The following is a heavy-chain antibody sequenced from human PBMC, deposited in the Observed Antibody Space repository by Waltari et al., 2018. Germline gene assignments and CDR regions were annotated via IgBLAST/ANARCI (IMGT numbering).Heavy chain of an antibody. CDR2: IYYSGST. CDR3: ARQVWTAGYYFDY. D-gene: IGHD3-16*01. V-gene: IGHV4-39*01. J-gene: IGHJ4*02. Sequence: QLQLQESGPGLVKPSETLSLTCTVSGGSISSSSYYWGWIRQPPGKGLEWIGSIYYSGSTYYNPSLKSRVTISVDTSKNQFSLKLSSVTAADTAVYYCARQVWTAGYYFDYWGQGTLVTVSS. CDR1: GGSISSSSYY.